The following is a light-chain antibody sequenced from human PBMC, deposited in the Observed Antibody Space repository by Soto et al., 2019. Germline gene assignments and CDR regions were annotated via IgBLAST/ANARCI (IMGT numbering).Light chain of an antibody. CDR1: SGHSGSI. CDR3: ETWDSKTRV. V-gene: IGLV4-60*02. CDR2: VEGSGSY. Sequence: QSVLTQSSSASASLGSSVKLTCTLSSGHSGSIIAWHQQHPGKAPRYLMKVEGSGSYNKGSGVPDRFWGSSSGADRYLTISNLQFEDEADYYCETWDSKTRVYGTGTKLTVL. J-gene: IGLJ1*01.